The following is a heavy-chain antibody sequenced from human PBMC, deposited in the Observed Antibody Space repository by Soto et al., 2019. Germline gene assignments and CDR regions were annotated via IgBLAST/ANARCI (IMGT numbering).Heavy chain of an antibody. V-gene: IGHV3-23*01. J-gene: IGHJ4*02. CDR1: GFTFSSYA. Sequence: GGSLRLSCAASGFTFSSYAMSWVRQAPGKGLEWVSAISGSGGSTYYADSVKGRFTISRDNSKNTLYLQMNSLRAEDTAVYYCAKVRAYMVRGGPIDYWGQGTLVTVSS. D-gene: IGHD3-10*01. CDR2: ISGSGGST. CDR3: AKVRAYMVRGGPIDY.